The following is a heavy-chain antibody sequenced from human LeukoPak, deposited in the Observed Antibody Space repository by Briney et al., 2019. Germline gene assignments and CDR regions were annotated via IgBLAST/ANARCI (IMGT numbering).Heavy chain of an antibody. D-gene: IGHD2-2*01. Sequence: SVKVSCKASGGTFSSYTISWVRQAPGQGLEWMGRIIPILGIANYAQKFQGRVTITAHKSTSTAYMELSSLRSEDTAVYYCARDSLGYCSSTSCRPSYYWGQGTLVTVSS. CDR3: ARDSLGYCSSTSCRPSYY. CDR1: GGTFSSYT. CDR2: IIPILGIA. J-gene: IGHJ4*02. V-gene: IGHV1-69*04.